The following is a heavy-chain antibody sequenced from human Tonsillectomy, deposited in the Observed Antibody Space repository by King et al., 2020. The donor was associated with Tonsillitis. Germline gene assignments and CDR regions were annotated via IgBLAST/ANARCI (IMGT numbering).Heavy chain of an antibody. CDR2: ISTRSTYT. D-gene: IGHD3-22*01. CDR1: GFTFRDYY. J-gene: IGHJ3*02. V-gene: IGHV3-11*05. Sequence: VQLVESGGGLVKPGGSLRLSCSASGFTFRDYYMSWIRQAPGEGLEWVSYISTRSTYTIYADSVKGRFTISRDNARDSLYLQMNSLRAEDTAVYYCARDCRAYYDSSGYYSPDAFDIWGQGTMVTVSS. CDR3: ARDCRAYYDSSGYYSPDAFDI.